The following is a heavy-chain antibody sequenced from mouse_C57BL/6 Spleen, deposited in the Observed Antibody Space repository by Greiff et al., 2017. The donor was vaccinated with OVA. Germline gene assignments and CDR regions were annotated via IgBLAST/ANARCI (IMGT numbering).Heavy chain of an antibody. CDR2: IYPGDGDT. CDR3: AITTVVANYAMGY. V-gene: IGHV1-82*01. J-gene: IGHJ4*01. D-gene: IGHD1-1*01. Sequence: VKLMESGPELVKPGASVKISCKASGYAFSSSWMNWVKQRPGKGLEWIGRIYPGDGDTNYNGKFKGKATLTADKSSSTAYMQLSSLTSEDSAVYFCAITTVVANYAMGYWGKGTSVTVSS. CDR1: GYAFSSSW.